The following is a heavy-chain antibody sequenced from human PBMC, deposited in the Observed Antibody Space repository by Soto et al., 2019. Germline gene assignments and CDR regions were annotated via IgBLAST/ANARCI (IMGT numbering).Heavy chain of an antibody. J-gene: IGHJ4*02. Sequence: SLRLSCAASGFTFSNYAMNWVRQAPGKGLEWVSGISGSGGNPYYADSVKGRITISRDNSKNTLYLQMNSLRAEDTAVYYCAKGLSGNFDCWGQGTLVTVSS. V-gene: IGHV3-23*01. CDR3: AKGLSGNFDC. CDR2: ISGSGGNP. CDR1: GFTFSNYA.